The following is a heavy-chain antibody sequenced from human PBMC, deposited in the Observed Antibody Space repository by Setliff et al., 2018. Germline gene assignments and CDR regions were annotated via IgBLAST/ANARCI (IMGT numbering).Heavy chain of an antibody. J-gene: IGHJ4*02. CDR1: GGSISSSSYY. V-gene: IGHV4-39*01. Sequence: SETLSLTCTVSGGSISSSSYYWGWIRQPPGKGLEWIVSIYYSGSTYYNPSLKSRVTISVDTSKNQFSLKLNSVTAADTAVYYCATPYYYDSSGYYHWGQGTQVTVSS. CDR2: IYYSGST. D-gene: IGHD3-22*01. CDR3: ATPYYYDSSGYYH.